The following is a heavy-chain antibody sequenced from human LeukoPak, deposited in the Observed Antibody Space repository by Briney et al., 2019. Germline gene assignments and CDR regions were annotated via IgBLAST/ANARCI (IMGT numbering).Heavy chain of an antibody. V-gene: IGHV4-4*07. D-gene: IGHD4-17*01. CDR3: AGSFTVTPSRYYFDY. J-gene: IGHJ4*02. CDR1: GGSISSYY. Sequence: SETLSLTCTVSGGSISSYYWSWIRQPAGKGLEWIGRIYTSGSTNYNPSLKSRVTMSVDTSKNQFSLKLSSVTAADTAVYYCAGSFTVTPSRYYFDYWGQGTLVTVSS. CDR2: IYTSGST.